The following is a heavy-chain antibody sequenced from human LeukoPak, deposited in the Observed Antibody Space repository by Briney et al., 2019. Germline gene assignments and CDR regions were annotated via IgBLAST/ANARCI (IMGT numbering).Heavy chain of an antibody. D-gene: IGHD3-10*01. J-gene: IGHJ6*03. CDR2: INPKSGGT. Sequence: ASVKVSCKSSGYTFTDYYVHWVRQAPGQGLEWMGWINPKSGGTSSAHQGRVTMTRDTSISTAYMELRRLRSDDTAVYYCARGDYYYGSGSSRLSYYYYYMDVWGKGTTVTISS. CDR3: ARGDYYYGSGSSRLSYYYYYMDV. V-gene: IGHV1-2*02. CDR1: GYTFTDYY.